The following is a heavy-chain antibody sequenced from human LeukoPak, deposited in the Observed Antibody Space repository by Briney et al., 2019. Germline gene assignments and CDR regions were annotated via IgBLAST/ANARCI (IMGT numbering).Heavy chain of an antibody. CDR2: ISRSGSTK. D-gene: IGHD2-15*01. CDR3: ARVLRYCSGGNCYSGGLGYMDV. Sequence: GGSLRLSCAASGFTFSDYNMRWIRQAPGKGLEWVSSISRSGSTKYYADSVKGRFTISRDNAKNSLFLQMNSLRAEDTAVYYCARVLRYCSGGNCYSGGLGYMDVWGKGTTVTVSS. V-gene: IGHV3-11*01. CDR1: GFTFSDYN. J-gene: IGHJ6*03.